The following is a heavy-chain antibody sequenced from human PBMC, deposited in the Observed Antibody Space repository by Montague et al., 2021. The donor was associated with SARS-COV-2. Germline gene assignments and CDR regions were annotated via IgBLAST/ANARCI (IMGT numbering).Heavy chain of an antibody. J-gene: IGHJ5*02. CDR1: GGSISSYY. V-gene: IGHV4-59*13. CDR2: IFHSGIT. Sequence: SETLSLTCSVSGGSISSYYWSWIWQSPGKGLEWIGYIFHSGITDYNPSLKSRVTISVDMSKNQFSLQLNSVTAADSAVYYCARTEYNWYDCFDPWGQGTLVTVSS. CDR3: ARTEYNWYDCFDP. D-gene: IGHD1-20*01.